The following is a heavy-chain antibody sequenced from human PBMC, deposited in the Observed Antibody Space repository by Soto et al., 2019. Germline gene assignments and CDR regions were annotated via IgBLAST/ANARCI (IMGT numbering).Heavy chain of an antibody. CDR3: ARDGIAAAGTGYFDL. V-gene: IGHV3-21*01. CDR2: ISSSSSYI. J-gene: IGHJ2*01. CDR1: GFTFSSYS. D-gene: IGHD6-13*01. Sequence: EVQLVESGGGLVKPGGSLRLSCAASGFTFSSYSMNWVRQAPGKGLEWVSSISSSSSYIYYADSVKGRFTIPRDNAKNSLYLQMNSLRAEDTAVYYCARDGIAAAGTGYFDLWGRGTLVTVSS.